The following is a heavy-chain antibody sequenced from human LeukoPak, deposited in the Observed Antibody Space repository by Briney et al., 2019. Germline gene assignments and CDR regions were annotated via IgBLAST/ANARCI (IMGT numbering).Heavy chain of an antibody. CDR1: GFAFSDHY. V-gene: IGHV3-72*01. J-gene: IGHJ4*02. Sequence: GGSLRLSCVTSGFAFSDHYMAWVRQAPGKGPEWIGRSKNKPNSYSTEYAASVKGRFTISRDVSKSLLFLQMNSLKTEDTAVYYCARVGISLSVIPYYFDYWGQGTLVAVSS. CDR3: ARVGISLSVIPYYFDY. CDR2: SKNKPNSYST. D-gene: IGHD3-3*01.